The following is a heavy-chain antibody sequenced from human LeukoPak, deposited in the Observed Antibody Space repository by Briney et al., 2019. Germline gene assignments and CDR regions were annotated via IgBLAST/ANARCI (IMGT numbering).Heavy chain of an antibody. CDR2: IYYSGST. V-gene: IGHV4-39*02. CDR1: GGSISSRSHH. D-gene: IGHD3-22*01. Sequence: SETLFLTCTVSGGSISSRSHHWGWIRQPPGKGLEWIGNIYYSGSTFYNPSLKSRVTISVDTSQEQFSLKLSSVTAADTAVYYCAREGWGYNDGRGSFDYWGQGTLATVSS. CDR3: AREGWGYNDGRGSFDY. J-gene: IGHJ4*02.